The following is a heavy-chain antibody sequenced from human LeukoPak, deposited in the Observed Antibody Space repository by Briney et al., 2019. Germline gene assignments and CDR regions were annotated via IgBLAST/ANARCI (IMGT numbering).Heavy chain of an antibody. CDR1: GFTFNSYW. Sequence: GGSLRLSCVASGFTFNSYWMSWVRQAPEKGLEWLANIRQDGSDKQYEDSVKGRFTISRDNAKNSLYLQMNSLSAEDTAVYYCARHSRGSPIDDWGQGTLVTVSS. CDR2: IRQDGSDK. D-gene: IGHD2-15*01. CDR3: ARHSRGSPIDD. V-gene: IGHV3-7*01. J-gene: IGHJ4*02.